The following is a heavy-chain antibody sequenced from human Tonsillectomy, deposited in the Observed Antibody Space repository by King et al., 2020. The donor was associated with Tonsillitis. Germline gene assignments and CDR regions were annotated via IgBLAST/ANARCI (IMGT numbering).Heavy chain of an antibody. CDR1: GXTFXTXN. D-gene: IGHD3-10*01. Sequence: VQLVESGGGLVKPGXSLRLSCAAXGXTFXTXNMNWVRQAPGKGLEWVSSISSSSDYIYYADSVKGRFTISRDNAKNSLYLQMNSLRAXDTAVYYCAXXXQLXXYGXXDYWXXGTLVTV. J-gene: IGHJ4*01. CDR2: ISSSSDYI. CDR3: AXXXQLXXYGXXDY. V-gene: IGHV3-21*01.